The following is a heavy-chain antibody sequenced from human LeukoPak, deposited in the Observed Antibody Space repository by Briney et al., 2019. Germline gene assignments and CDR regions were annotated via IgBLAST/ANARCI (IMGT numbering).Heavy chain of an antibody. V-gene: IGHV4-38-2*01. J-gene: IGHJ4*02. CDR3: ARGILL. CDR2: IYHSGST. Sequence: SDTLSLTCAVSGYSISSDYFWGWIRQPPGKGLEYIGAIYHSGSTYYNPSLKSRVIISVDTSNNQFSLKLNSVTAADTAAYYCARGILLWGQGTLVTVSS. D-gene: IGHD2-15*01. CDR1: GYSISSDYF.